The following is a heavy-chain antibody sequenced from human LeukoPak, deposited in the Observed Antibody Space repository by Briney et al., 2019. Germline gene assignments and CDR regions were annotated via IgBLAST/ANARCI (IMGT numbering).Heavy chain of an antibody. J-gene: IGHJ4*02. CDR1: GFTFSSYW. V-gene: IGHV3-7*01. Sequence: GGSLRLSCAASGFTFSSYWMSWVRQAPGKGLEWVANIDQDGSAKYYVDSVKGRFTISRDNAKNSLYLQMNSLRAEDTAVYYCARDESCSSTSCYGMVDYWGQGTLVTVSS. CDR2: IDQDGSAK. CDR3: ARDESCSSTSCYGMVDY. D-gene: IGHD2-2*01.